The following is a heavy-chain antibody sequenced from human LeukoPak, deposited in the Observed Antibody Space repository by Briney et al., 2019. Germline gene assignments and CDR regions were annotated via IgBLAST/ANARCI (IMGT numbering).Heavy chain of an antibody. CDR2: ISYDGSNK. Sequence: GGSPRLSCAASGFAFSTYGMHWVRQAPGKGQEWVALISYDGSNKQYSDSVKGRFTISSDNSKNTLYLQMNSLRDEDTAVYSCAKVLSGYNSGWGGLDIWGQGTMVTVSS. D-gene: IGHD5-12*01. CDR3: AKVLSGYNSGWGGLDI. V-gene: IGHV3-30*18. CDR1: GFAFSTYG. J-gene: IGHJ3*02.